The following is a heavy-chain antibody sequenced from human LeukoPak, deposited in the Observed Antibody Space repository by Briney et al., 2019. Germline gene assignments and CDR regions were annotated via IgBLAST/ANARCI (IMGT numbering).Heavy chain of an antibody. CDR1: GGSISSSTYY. V-gene: IGHV4-39*07. CDR2: IYYSGST. J-gene: IGHJ3*02. CDR3: ARDKIAAAGQGAFDI. Sequence: SETLSLTCTVSGGSISSSTYYWGWIRQPPGKGLEWIGSIYYSGSTYYNPSLKSRVTISVDKSKNQFSLKLSSVTAADTAVYYCARDKIAAAGQGAFDIWGQGTMVTVSS. D-gene: IGHD6-13*01.